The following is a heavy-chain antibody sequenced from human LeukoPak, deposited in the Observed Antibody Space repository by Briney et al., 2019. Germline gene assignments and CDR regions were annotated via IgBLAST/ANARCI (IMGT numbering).Heavy chain of an antibody. J-gene: IGHJ3*02. D-gene: IGHD3-3*01. Sequence: ASVKVSCKASGYTFTSCGISWVRQAPGQGLEWMGWISAYNGNTNYAQKLQGRVTMTTDTSTSTAYMELRSLRSDDTAVYYCARDTGEWSSDAFDIWGQGTMVTVSS. CDR3: ARDTGEWSSDAFDI. CDR2: ISAYNGNT. CDR1: GYTFTSCG. V-gene: IGHV1-18*01.